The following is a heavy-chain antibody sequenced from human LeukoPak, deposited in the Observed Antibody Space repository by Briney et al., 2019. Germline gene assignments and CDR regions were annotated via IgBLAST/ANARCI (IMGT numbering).Heavy chain of an antibody. CDR1: GGSFSGYY. CDR3: AILEKN. Sequence: SETLSLTCAVYGGSFSGYYWSWIRQPPGKGLEWIGEINHSGSTNYNPSLKSRVTISVDTSKNQFSLKLSSVTAADTAVYYCAILEKNWGQGTLVTVSS. CDR2: INHSGST. J-gene: IGHJ4*02. V-gene: IGHV4-34*01. D-gene: IGHD1-1*01.